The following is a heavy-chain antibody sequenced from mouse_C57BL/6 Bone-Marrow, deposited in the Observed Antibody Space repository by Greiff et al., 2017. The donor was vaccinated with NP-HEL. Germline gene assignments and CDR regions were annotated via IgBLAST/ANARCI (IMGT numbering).Heavy chain of an antibody. D-gene: IGHD3-1*01. CDR2: IYPGDGDT. Sequence: LRESGPELVKPGASVKISCKASGYAFSSSWMNWVKQRPGKGLEWIGRIYPGDGDTNYNGKFKGKATLTADKSSSTAYMQLSSLTSEDSAVYFCARSGFLYFDYWGQGTTLTVSS. J-gene: IGHJ2*01. CDR1: GYAFSSSW. CDR3: ARSGFLYFDY. V-gene: IGHV1-82*01.